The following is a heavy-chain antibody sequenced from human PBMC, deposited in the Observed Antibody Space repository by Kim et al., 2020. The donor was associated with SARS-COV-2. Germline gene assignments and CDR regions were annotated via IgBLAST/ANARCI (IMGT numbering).Heavy chain of an antibody. D-gene: IGHD3-22*01. J-gene: IGHJ4*02. CDR1: GFTFSSYS. CDR3: ARDLPEGPYYYDSSGYHTRGHFDY. CDR2: ISSSSSYI. V-gene: IGHV3-21*01. Sequence: GGSLRLSCAASGFTFSSYSMNWVRQAPGKGLEWVSSISSSSSYIYYADSVKGRFTISRDNAKNSLYLQMNSLRAEDTAVYYCARDLPEGPYYYDSSGYHTRGHFDYWGQGTLVTVSS.